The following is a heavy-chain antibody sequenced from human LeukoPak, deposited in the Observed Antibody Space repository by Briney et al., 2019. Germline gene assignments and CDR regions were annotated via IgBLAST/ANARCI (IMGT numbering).Heavy chain of an antibody. CDR3: ARAYCGGDCYYYYYYYYYMDV. Sequence: PSETLSLTCAVYGGSFSGYYWSWIRQPPGKGLEWIGEINHSGSTNYNPSLKSRVTISVDTSKNQFSLKLSSVTAADTAVYYCARAYCGGDCYYYYYYYYYMDVWGKGTTVTVSS. V-gene: IGHV4-34*01. CDR2: INHSGST. J-gene: IGHJ6*03. CDR1: GGSFSGYY. D-gene: IGHD2-21*02.